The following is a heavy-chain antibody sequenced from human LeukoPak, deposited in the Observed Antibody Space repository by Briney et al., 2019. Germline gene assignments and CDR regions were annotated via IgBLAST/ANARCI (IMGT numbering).Heavy chain of an antibody. J-gene: IGHJ4*02. CDR1: GFTVSSNY. V-gene: IGHV3-53*01. D-gene: IGHD1-7*01. Sequence: WGSLRLSCAASGFTVSSNYMSWVRQAPGKGLEWVSVIYSGGSTYYADSVKGRFTISRDNSKNTLYLQMNSLRAEDTAVYYCARDHWNSGFYYFDYWGQGTLVTVSS. CDR3: ARDHWNSGFYYFDY. CDR2: IYSGGST.